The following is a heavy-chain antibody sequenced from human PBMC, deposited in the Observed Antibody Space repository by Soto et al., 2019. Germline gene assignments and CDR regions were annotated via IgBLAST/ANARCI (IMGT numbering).Heavy chain of an antibody. CDR1: GYTFTGYY. CDR3: AKSGYSGYDSYYYYMDV. J-gene: IGHJ6*03. V-gene: IGHV1-2*04. CDR2: INPNSGGT. D-gene: IGHD5-12*01. Sequence: ASVKVSCKASGYTFTGYYMHWVRQAPGQGLEWMGWINPNSGGTNYAQKFQGWVTMTRDTSISTAYMELSRLRSDDTAVYYCAKSGYSGYDSYYYYMDVWGKGTTVTVSS.